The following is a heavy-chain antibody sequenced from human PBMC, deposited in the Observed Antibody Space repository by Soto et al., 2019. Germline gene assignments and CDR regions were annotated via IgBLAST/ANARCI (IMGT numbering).Heavy chain of an antibody. CDR3: ARWRYGDY. CDR1: GYTFTSSG. CDR2: ISAHNGNT. D-gene: IGHD1-1*01. V-gene: IGHV1-18*01. Sequence: QVHLVQSGAEVKKPGASVKVSCKASGYTFTSSGITWVRQAPGQGLEWMGWISAHNGNTDYAQKLQGRVIVTRDTSTSTAYMELRCLRSDDTAVYYCARWRYGDYWGQGALVTVSS. J-gene: IGHJ4*02.